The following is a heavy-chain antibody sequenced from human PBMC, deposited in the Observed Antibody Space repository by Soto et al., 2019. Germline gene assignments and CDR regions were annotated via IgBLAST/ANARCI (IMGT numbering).Heavy chain of an antibody. V-gene: IGHV3-21*02. J-gene: IGHJ4*02. CDR3: ARDLMPNDRGLGDLAY. CDR1: GFTFNKYS. CDR2: ITSKTGDQ. D-gene: IGHD3-22*01. Sequence: EVRLVESGGCLVKPGGSLRLSCAASGFTFNKYSMNWVRQAPGKGLEWVSSITSKTGDQYYADSVKGRFISRDNTNNSLSLQVTSLRDEDTAVYYCARDLMPNDRGLGDLAYWGQGTLVTFSS.